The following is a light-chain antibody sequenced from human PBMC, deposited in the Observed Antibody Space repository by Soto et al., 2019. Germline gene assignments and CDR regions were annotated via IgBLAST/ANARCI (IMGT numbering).Light chain of an antibody. Sequence: EIVLTQSPGTLSLSPGERAALSCRASQSVGTNLAWYQQKPGQAPRLLIYGASTRATGIPARFSGSGSGTEFTLTISSLQSEDFVVYYCQQYNNWPPITFGQGTRLDIK. CDR1: QSVGTN. CDR3: QQYNNWPPIT. V-gene: IGKV3-15*01. J-gene: IGKJ5*01. CDR2: GAS.